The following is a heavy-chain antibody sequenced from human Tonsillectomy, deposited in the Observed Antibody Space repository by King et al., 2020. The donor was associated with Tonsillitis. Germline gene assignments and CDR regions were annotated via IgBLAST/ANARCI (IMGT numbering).Heavy chain of an antibody. V-gene: IGHV3-21*01. CDR3: AGDLPATQSLGFDY. D-gene: IGHD2-15*01. J-gene: IGHJ4*02. CDR2: ISSSSSYI. CDR1: GFTFSSYS. Sequence: VQLVESGGGLVKPGGSLRLSCAASGFTFSSYSMNWVRQAPGKGLEWVSSISSSSSYIYYADSVKGRFTITRDNDKNSLYRQMNSLRAEDTAVYYCAGDLPATQSLGFDYWGQGTLVTVSS.